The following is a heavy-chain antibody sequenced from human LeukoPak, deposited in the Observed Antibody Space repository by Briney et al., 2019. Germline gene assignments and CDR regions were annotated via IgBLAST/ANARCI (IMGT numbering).Heavy chain of an antibody. CDR2: IIPIFGTA. CDR1: GYTFTGYY. V-gene: IGHV1-69*13. Sequence: GASVKVSCKASGYTFTGYYMHWVRQAPGQGLEWMGGIIPIFGTANYAQKFQGRVTITADESTSTAYMELSSLRSEDTAVYYCASLPYSYSSSSEIGDYWGQGTLVTVSS. CDR3: ASLPYSYSSSSEIGDY. J-gene: IGHJ4*02. D-gene: IGHD6-6*01.